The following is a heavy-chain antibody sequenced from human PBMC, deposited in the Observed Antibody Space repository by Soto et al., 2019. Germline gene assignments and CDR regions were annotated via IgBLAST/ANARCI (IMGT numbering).Heavy chain of an antibody. CDR3: AASGLPYVLHV. Sequence: QVQLQESGPGLVKPSGTLSLTCGVSGGSISSSNWWSWVRQPPGKGLEWIGEVHHGGTTHYNPSLKSRVTRSVDKPKIRSAPKSTSATAEDTAGYYSAASGLPYVLHVWGRVTTVAASS. CDR2: VHHGGTT. V-gene: IGHV4-4*02. D-gene: IGHD6-13*01. J-gene: IGHJ6*04. CDR1: GGSISSSNW.